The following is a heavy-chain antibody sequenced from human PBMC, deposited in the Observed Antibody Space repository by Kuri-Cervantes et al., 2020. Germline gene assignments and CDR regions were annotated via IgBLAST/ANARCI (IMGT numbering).Heavy chain of an antibody. CDR2: ITISDGIT. CDR1: GFTFSSYA. D-gene: IGHD3-16*01. Sequence: GESLKISCAASGFTFSSYAMSWVRQAPGKGLEWVSGITISDGITYYVDSVKGRFTISIDNSKNTLYLQMNSLRVEDTAVYYCAKDEGEMDVWGQGTTVTDSS. J-gene: IGHJ6*02. CDR3: AKDEGEMDV. V-gene: IGHV3-23*01.